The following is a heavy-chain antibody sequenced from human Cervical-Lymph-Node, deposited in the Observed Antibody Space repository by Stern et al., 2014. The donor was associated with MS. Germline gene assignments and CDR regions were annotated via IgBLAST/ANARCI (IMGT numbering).Heavy chain of an antibody. CDR1: GYSFTANW. CDR2: IYPGESDP. D-gene: IGHD4-17*01. Sequence: QLVQSGAEVKKPGESLKISCKGSGYSFTANWIAWVRQMPGKGLEWMGIIYPGESDPRCSPAFQGQVTISAAKSISTAYLQWSSLKASDTAMYYCARDYGDYAFDYWGQGTLVTVSS. CDR3: ARDYGDYAFDY. J-gene: IGHJ4*02. V-gene: IGHV5-51*01.